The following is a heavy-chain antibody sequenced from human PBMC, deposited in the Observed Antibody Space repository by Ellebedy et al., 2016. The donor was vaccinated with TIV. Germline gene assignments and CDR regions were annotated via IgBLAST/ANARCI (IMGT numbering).Heavy chain of an antibody. Sequence: MPGGSLRLSCTVSGGSISSYYWSWIRQPPGKGLEWIAYISYSGNTNYNPSLKSRVTISVDTSKNQFSLKLSSVTAADTAVYYCARGDRAISWDAYDVWGQGTMVTVSS. V-gene: IGHV4-59*01. CDR1: GGSISSYY. D-gene: IGHD5-18*01. CDR2: ISYSGNT. CDR3: ARGDRAISWDAYDV. J-gene: IGHJ3*01.